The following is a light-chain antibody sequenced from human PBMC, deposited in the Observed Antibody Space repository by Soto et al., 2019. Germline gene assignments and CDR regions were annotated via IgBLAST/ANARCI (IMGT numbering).Light chain of an antibody. CDR1: ISNIGSHI. J-gene: IGLJ1*01. CDR3: ASWDDSLDASY. V-gene: IGLV1-44*01. Sequence: QSVLTQPPSSSGTPGQRVTISCSGSISNIGSHIVNWYQQLPGTAPKLLIYSNNQRPSGVPDRFSGSKSGTSASLAISGLQSEDEADYYCASWDDSLDASYFGTGTKVTVL. CDR2: SNN.